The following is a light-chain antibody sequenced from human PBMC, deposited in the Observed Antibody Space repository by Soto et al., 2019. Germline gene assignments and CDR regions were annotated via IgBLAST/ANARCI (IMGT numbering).Light chain of an antibody. CDR3: QQRSNWPP. J-gene: IGKJ5*01. CDR2: GAS. V-gene: IGKV3-11*01. CDR1: QTLRRTY. Sequence: DIVMTQSPLSLPVTPGEPASISCRSSQTLRRTYIAWYQQKPGQAPRVLIYGASKRATGIPDRFSGSGSGTDFTLTISSLEPEDFAVYYCQQRSNWPPFGQGTRLEIK.